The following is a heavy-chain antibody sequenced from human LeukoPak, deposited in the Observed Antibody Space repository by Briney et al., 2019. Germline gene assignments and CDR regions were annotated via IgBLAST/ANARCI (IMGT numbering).Heavy chain of an antibody. Sequence: GGSLRLSCAASGFTFSTFAMIWVRQPPGKGLEWVSSIFPSGGEIHYADSVRGRFTISRDSSKSTLSLQMNSLRAEDTAIYYCATYRQVLLPFESWGQGTLVTVSS. J-gene: IGHJ4*02. CDR3: ATYRQVLLPFES. CDR2: IFPSGGEI. V-gene: IGHV3-23*01. CDR1: GFTFSTFA. D-gene: IGHD2-8*02.